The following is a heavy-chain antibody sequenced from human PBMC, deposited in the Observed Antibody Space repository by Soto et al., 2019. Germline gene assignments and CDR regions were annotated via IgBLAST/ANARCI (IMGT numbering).Heavy chain of an antibody. J-gene: IGHJ6*02. D-gene: IGHD3-3*01. V-gene: IGHV1-3*01. CDR2: INAGNGNT. CDR1: GYTFTSYA. Sequence: GASVKVSCKASGYTFTSYAIHWVRQAPGQRLEWMGWINAGNGNTKYSQKFQGRVTITRDTSASTAYMELSSLRSEDTAVYYCASSTILGVVMAQGMDVWGQGTTVTVSS. CDR3: ASSTILGVVMAQGMDV.